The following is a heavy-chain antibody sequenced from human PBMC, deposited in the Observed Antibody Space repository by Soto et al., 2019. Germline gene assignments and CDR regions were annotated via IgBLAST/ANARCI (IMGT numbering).Heavy chain of an antibody. V-gene: IGHV4-38-2*02. CDR2: IYHSGST. Sequence: SETLSLTCAVSGYSISSGYYWGWIRQPPGKGLEWIGSIYHSGSTYYNPSLKSRVTISVDTSKNQFSLKLSSVTAADTAVYYCARDFGGFGDLLLWGQGALVTVS. J-gene: IGHJ4*02. CDR1: GYSISSGYY. D-gene: IGHD3-10*01. CDR3: ARDFGGFGDLLL.